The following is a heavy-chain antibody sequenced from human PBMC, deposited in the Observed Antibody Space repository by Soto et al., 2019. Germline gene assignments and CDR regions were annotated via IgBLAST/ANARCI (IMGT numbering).Heavy chain of an antibody. D-gene: IGHD3-9*01. J-gene: IGHJ2*01. V-gene: IGHV3-30*18. CDR1: GFTFSSYG. CDR3: AKAFQEIGYDYDIWYFDL. Sequence: QVQLVESGGGVVQPGSSLRLSCVASGFTFSSYGMHWVRQAPDKRLEWVAVISHDGSTRYYADSVKGRFTISRDNSKNTVYLQMNSLRVEDTAVYYCAKAFQEIGYDYDIWYFDLWGRGTLVTVSS. CDR2: ISHDGSTR.